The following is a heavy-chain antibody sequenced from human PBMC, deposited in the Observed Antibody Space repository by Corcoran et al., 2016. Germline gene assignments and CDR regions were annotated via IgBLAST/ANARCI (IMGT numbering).Heavy chain of an antibody. V-gene: IGHV4-34*01. Sequence: QVQLQQWGAGLLKPSETLSLTCAVYGGSFSGYYWSWIRQPPGKGLEWIGEINHSGSTNSNPSLKSRVTISVDTSTNQFSRKLSSVTAADTAVYDCARRVNCVPGYYGMDGWGQGTTVTVSS. J-gene: IGHJ6*02. CDR1: GGSFSGYY. CDR3: ARRVNCVPGYYGMDG. CDR2: INHSGST. D-gene: IGHD1-20*01.